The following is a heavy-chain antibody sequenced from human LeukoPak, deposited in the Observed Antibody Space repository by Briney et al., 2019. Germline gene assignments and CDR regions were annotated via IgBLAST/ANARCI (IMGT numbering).Heavy chain of an antibody. CDR1: GFTFSSYS. V-gene: IGHV3-21*01. D-gene: IGHD5-18*01. CDR2: ISSSSSYI. J-gene: IGHJ5*02. Sequence: PGGSLRLSCAASGFTFSSYSMNWVRQAPGKGLEWVSSISSSSSYIYYADSVKGRFTISRDNAKDSLYLQMNSLRAEDTAVYYCARSSDTAMVLYNWFDPWGQGTLVTVSS. CDR3: ARSSDTAMVLYNWFDP.